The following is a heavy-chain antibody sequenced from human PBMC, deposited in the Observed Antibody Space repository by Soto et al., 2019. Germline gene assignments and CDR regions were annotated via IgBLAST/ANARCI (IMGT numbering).Heavy chain of an antibody. D-gene: IGHD3-16*02. CDR3: TRSAISPYGGLIGPFDY. J-gene: IGHJ4*02. Sequence: SETLSLTCTVSGGSISSSSDYWGWIRQPPGKGLEWIGSIYYSGSTYYNPSLKSRVTISVDTSKNQFSLKLSSVTAADTAVYYCTRSAISPYGGLIGPFDYWGQGNLVTVSS. CDR1: GGSISSSSDY. CDR2: IYYSGST. V-gene: IGHV4-39*01.